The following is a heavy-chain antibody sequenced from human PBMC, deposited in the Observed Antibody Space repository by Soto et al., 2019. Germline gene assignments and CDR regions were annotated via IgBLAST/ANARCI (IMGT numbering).Heavy chain of an antibody. V-gene: IGHV3-48*03. Sequence: EVHLVQSGGGSRQPGGSLRLACVASGFTFSAHEMNWVRQVPGEGLEWISYISGSGTAEYYADSVKGRFSISRDNAQNTLYLQMNGLKVEDKAVYYCAREGVYWGQGTLVTVSS. J-gene: IGHJ4*02. CDR2: ISGSGTAE. D-gene: IGHD2-8*01. CDR3: AREGVY. CDR1: GFTFSAHE.